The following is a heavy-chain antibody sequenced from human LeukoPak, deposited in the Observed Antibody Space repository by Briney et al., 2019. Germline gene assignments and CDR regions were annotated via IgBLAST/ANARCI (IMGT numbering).Heavy chain of an antibody. CDR3: ATYRQVLLPFES. J-gene: IGHJ4*02. CDR2: IFPSGGEI. CDR1: GFTFSTFA. D-gene: IGHD2-8*02. Sequence: GGSLRLSCAASGFTFSTFAMIWVRQPPGKGLEWVSSIFPSGGEIHYADSVRGRFTISRDNSKSTLSLQMNSLGAEDTAIYYCATYRQVLLPFESWGQGTLVTVAS. V-gene: IGHV3-23*01.